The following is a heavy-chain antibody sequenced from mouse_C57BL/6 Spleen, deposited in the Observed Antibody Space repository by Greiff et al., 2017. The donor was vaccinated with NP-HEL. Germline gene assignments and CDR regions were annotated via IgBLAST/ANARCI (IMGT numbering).Heavy chain of an antibody. V-gene: IGHV1-80*01. J-gene: IGHJ3*01. D-gene: IGHD3-3*01. CDR1: GYAFSSYW. CDR3: ARGGDVPTWFAY. CDR2: IYPGDGDT. Sequence: VQLQQSGAELVKPGASVKISCKASGYAFSSYWMNWVKQRPGKGLEWIGQIYPGDGDTNYNGKFKGKATLTADKSSSTAYMQLSSLTSEDSAVYFCARGGDVPTWFAYWGQGTLVTVSA.